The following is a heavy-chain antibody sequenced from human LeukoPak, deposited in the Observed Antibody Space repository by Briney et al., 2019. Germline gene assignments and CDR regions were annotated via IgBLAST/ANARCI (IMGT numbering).Heavy chain of an antibody. D-gene: IGHD3-10*01. V-gene: IGHV3-21*01. Sequence: PGGSLRLSCAASGFTFGSYEMNWVRQAPGKGLEWVSSISSSSSYIYYADSLKGRFTISRDNAKNSLYLQMNSLRVEDTAVYYCARDLGHDYYGSGSLLNWGQGTLVTVSS. CDR3: ARDLGHDYYGSGSLLN. CDR1: GFTFGSYE. J-gene: IGHJ4*02. CDR2: ISSSSSYI.